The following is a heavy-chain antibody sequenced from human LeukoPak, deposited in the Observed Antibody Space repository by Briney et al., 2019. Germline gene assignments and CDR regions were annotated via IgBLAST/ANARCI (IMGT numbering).Heavy chain of an antibody. CDR3: ARVRRYGSSWYDSSWFDP. J-gene: IGHJ5*02. Sequence: GGSLRLSCAASGFTFSSYEMNWVRQAPGKGLEWVSYISNSGRTIYYADSVKGRFTISRDNAKNSLYLQMNSPRAEDTAVYYCARVRRYGSSWYDSSWFDPWGQGTLVTVSS. CDR1: GFTFSSYE. V-gene: IGHV3-48*03. D-gene: IGHD6-13*01. CDR2: ISNSGRTI.